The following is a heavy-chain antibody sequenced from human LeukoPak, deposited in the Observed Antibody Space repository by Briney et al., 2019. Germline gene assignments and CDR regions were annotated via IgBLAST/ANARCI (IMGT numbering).Heavy chain of an antibody. V-gene: IGHV3-21*01. D-gene: IGHD1-26*01. CDR2: ISSSSSYI. CDR1: GFVFSDAW. J-gene: IGHJ4*02. Sequence: GGSLRLSCAVSGFVFSDAWMSWVRQAPGKGLEWVSSISSSSSYIYYADSVKGRFTISRDNAKNSLYLQMNSLRAEDTAVYYCARSPLLYFDYWGQGTLVTVSS. CDR3: ARSPLLYFDY.